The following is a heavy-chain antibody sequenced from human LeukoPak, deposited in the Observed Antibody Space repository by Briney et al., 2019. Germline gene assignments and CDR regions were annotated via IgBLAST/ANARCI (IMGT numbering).Heavy chain of an antibody. J-gene: IGHJ6*03. Sequence: PSETLSLTCTVSGGPISSSSYYWGWIRQAPGKGLEWIGSIYSSGSTYYNPSLKSRVTISVDTSKNQFSLKLSSVTAADTAVYYCAREQNSMVRGRNMDVWGKGTTVTVSS. CDR2: IYSSGST. CDR1: GGPISSSSYY. D-gene: IGHD3-10*01. V-gene: IGHV4-39*07. CDR3: AREQNSMVRGRNMDV.